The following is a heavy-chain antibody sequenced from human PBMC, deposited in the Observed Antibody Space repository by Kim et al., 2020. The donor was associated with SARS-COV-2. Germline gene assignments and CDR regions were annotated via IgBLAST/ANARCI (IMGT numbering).Heavy chain of an antibody. Sequence: PSLKSRVTISVDTSKNQFSLKLSSVTAADTAVYYCARGPNYGGNSENFDYWGQGTLVTVSS. V-gene: IGHV4-34*01. D-gene: IGHD4-17*01. J-gene: IGHJ4*02. CDR3: ARGPNYGGNSENFDY.